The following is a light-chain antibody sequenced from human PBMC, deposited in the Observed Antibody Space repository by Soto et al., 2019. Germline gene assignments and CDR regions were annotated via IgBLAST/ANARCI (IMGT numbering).Light chain of an antibody. V-gene: IGLV2-8*01. CDR1: SSDVGGYDY. Sequence: QSALTQPPSASGSPGQSVTIPCTGTSSDVGGYDYVSWYQQHPGKAPKLIIYEVSKRPSGVPDRFSGSKSGNTASLTVSGLQAEDEADYYCSSYAGSNNLGVFGGGTKLTVL. J-gene: IGLJ3*02. CDR2: EVS. CDR3: SSYAGSNNLGV.